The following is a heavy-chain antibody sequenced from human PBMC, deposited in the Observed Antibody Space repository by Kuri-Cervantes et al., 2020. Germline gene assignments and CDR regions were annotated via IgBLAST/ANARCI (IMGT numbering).Heavy chain of an antibody. Sequence: SETLSLTCTVSGGSISSSSYYWGWIRQPPGKGLEWIGSIYYSGSTYYNPSLKSRVTISADTSKNQFSLKLSSVTAADTAVYYCARDSSSRGSFDYWGQGTLVTVSS. CDR2: IYYSGST. CDR1: GGSISSSSYY. J-gene: IGHJ4*02. D-gene: IGHD6-13*01. CDR3: ARDSSSRGSFDY. V-gene: IGHV4-39*02.